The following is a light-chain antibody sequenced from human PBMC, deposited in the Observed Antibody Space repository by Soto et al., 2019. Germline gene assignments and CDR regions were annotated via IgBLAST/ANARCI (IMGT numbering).Light chain of an antibody. CDR2: DAS. Sequence: MRGSTFSLSSSVGSRKTISCRASQTISSWLAWYQQKPGKAPKLLIYDASSLESGVPSRFSCRGAGTEFTLSTGVLQPHDIGTYDLQHQNSDCTFGQGTRLEIK. CDR3: QHQNSDCT. V-gene: IGKV1-5*01. CDR1: QTISSW. J-gene: IGKJ5*01.